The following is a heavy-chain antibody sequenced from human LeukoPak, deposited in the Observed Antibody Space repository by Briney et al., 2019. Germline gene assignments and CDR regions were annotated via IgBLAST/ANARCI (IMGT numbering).Heavy chain of an antibody. CDR2: IIPIFGTA. CDR3: ASGVDWNYGYFDY. J-gene: IGHJ4*02. CDR1: GGTFSSYA. D-gene: IGHD1-7*01. Sequence: SVKVSCKASGGTFSSYAISWVRQAPGQGLEWMGGIIPIFGTANYAQKFQGRVTITTDESTSTAYMELSSLRSEDTAVYYCASGVDWNYGYFDYWGQGTLVTVSS. V-gene: IGHV1-69*05.